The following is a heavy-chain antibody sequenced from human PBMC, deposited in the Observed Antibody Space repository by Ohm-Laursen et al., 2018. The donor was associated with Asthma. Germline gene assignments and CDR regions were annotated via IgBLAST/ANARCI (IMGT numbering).Heavy chain of an antibody. CDR2: GGSYYDGGLK. V-gene: IGHV3-30-3*01. D-gene: IGHD2-15*01. J-gene: IGHJ4*02. CDR3: AKDSSEVVAADEY. Sequence: SLRLSCAASGFTFRSYAMHWVRQAPGKGLEWVAVGGSYYDGGLKYYADSVKGRFTISRDNPRNTLYLQMNSLRAEDTAVYYCAKDSSEVVAADEYWGQGTLVTVSS. CDR1: GFTFRSYA.